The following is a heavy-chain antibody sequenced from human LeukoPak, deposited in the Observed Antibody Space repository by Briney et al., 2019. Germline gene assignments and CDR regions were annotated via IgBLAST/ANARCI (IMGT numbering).Heavy chain of an antibody. V-gene: IGHV4-59*11. CDR3: ARDRGYLL. D-gene: IGHD3-22*01. CDR1: GGSFMSHH. Sequence: SETLSLTCTVSGGSFMSHHWSWIRQPPGKGLEWIGYVNFSGATNYNPSLKSRVTISVDTSKNQFSLKLSSVTAADTAVYYCARDRGYLLWGQGTLVTVSS. CDR2: VNFSGAT. J-gene: IGHJ4*02.